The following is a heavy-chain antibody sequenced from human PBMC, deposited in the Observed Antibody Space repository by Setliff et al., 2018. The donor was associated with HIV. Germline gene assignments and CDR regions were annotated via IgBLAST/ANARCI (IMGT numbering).Heavy chain of an antibody. CDR1: GGSISSYY. J-gene: IGHJ5*02. D-gene: IGHD3-22*01. Sequence: ETLSLTCTVSGGSISSYYWSWIRQPPGKGLEWIGYIYYSGSTNYNPSLKSRVTISVDTSKNQFSLKLSSVTAADTAVYYCASTPRPSYYYDSSGYYNWFDPWGQGTLVTVSS. CDR2: IYYSGST. CDR3: ASTPRPSYYYDSSGYYNWFDP. V-gene: IGHV4-59*01.